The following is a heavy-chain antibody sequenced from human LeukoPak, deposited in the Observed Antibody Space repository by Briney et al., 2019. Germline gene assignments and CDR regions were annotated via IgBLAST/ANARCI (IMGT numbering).Heavy chain of an antibody. CDR2: SNTAGTI. CDR1: GFTFSYYS. J-gene: IGHJ3*01. V-gene: IGHV3-48*02. CDR3: VRDRDYAFDF. Sequence: GGSLRLSCAASGFTFSYYSMNWVRQAPGKGLEWISYSNTAGTISYADSVKGRFTISRDNAENSLYLQMNSLRDEDTAVYFCVRDRDYAFDFWGQGTMVTVSS.